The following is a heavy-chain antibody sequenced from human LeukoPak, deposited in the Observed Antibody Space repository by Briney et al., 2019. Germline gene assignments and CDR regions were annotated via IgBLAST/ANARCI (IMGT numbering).Heavy chain of an antibody. CDR3: ARRGVAAAGTDYYGMDV. CDR1: GYSFTSYW. CDR2: IYPGDSDT. Sequence: GESLKISCKGSGYSFTSYWIGWVRQMPGKGLEWMGIIYPGDSDTRYSPSFQGQVTISADKSISTAYLQWSSLKASDTAMYYCARRGVAAAGTDYYGMDVWGKGTTVTVSS. J-gene: IGHJ6*04. D-gene: IGHD6-13*01. V-gene: IGHV5-51*01.